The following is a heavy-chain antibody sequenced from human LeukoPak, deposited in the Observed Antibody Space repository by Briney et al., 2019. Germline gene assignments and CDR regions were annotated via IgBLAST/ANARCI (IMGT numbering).Heavy chain of an antibody. D-gene: IGHD2-2*01. CDR2: IYTSENT. J-gene: IGHJ6*03. CDR3: ARESPASTSRLMDV. V-gene: IGHV4-4*07. CDR1: GGSISGYY. Sequence: PSETLSLTCTVSGGSISGYYWTYIRQPAGKGLEWIGRIYTSENTNYSPSLKSRVTMSVDTSKNQFSLKLSSVTAADTAVYYCARESPASTSRLMDVWGKGTTVTVSS.